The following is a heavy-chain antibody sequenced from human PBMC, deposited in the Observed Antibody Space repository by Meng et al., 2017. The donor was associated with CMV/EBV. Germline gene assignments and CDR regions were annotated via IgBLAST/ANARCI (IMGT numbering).Heavy chain of an antibody. CDR1: GFTVSSNY. CDR3: AIGIAARSG. J-gene: IGHJ4*02. CDR2: IYSGGST. V-gene: IGHV3-53*01. Sequence: GESLKISWAASGFTVSSNYMSWVRQAPGKGLEWVSVIYSGGSTYYADSVKGRFTISRDNSKNTLYLQMNSLRAEDTAVYYCAIGIAARSGWGQGTLVTVSS. D-gene: IGHD6-6*01.